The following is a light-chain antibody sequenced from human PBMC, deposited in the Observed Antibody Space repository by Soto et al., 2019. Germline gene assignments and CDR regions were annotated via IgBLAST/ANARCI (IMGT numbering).Light chain of an antibody. CDR1: QSVSSY. Sequence: EIVLTQSPATLSLSPGERATLSCRASQSVSSYLAWYQQKPGQAPRLLIYDAYNRATGIPARFSGSGSGTDFTLTISSLEPEDCAVYYCQQRSNWPPWTFGQGTKVEIK. V-gene: IGKV3-11*01. CDR3: QQRSNWPPWT. J-gene: IGKJ1*01. CDR2: DAY.